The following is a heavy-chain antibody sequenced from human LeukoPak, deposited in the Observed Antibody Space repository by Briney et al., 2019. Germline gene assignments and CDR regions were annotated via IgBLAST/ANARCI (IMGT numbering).Heavy chain of an antibody. J-gene: IGHJ4*02. Sequence: GASVKVSCKASGYTFTGYYMHWVRQAPGQGLEWMGRINPNSGGTNYAQKFQGRVTITRATSISTAYMELSRLRSDDTAVYYCARGGPGGSGSYYNIDYWGQGTLVTVSS. D-gene: IGHD3-10*01. V-gene: IGHV1-2*06. CDR2: INPNSGGT. CDR1: GYTFTGYY. CDR3: ARGGPGGSGSYYNIDY.